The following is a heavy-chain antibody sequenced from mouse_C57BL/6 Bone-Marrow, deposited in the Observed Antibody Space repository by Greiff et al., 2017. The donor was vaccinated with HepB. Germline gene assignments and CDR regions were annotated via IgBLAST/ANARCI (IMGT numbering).Heavy chain of an antibody. J-gene: IGHJ3*01. Sequence: VQLQQSGAELARPGASVKMSCKASGYTFTSYTMHWVKQRPGQGLEWIGYINPSSGYTKYNQKFKDKATLTADKSSSTAYMQLSSLTSEDSAVDYCAYYDYDWFAYWGQGTLVTVSA. CDR2: INPSSGYT. CDR3: AYYDYDWFAY. V-gene: IGHV1-4*01. CDR1: GYTFTSYT. D-gene: IGHD2-4*01.